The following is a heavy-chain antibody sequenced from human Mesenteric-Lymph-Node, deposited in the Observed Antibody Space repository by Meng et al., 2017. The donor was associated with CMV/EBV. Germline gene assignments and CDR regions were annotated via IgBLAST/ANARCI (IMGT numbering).Heavy chain of an antibody. J-gene: IGHJ4*02. CDR3: ARPRVAGTAHFDS. CDR1: GYTFTDYY. V-gene: IGHV1-2*02. CDR2: INPNSGGT. Sequence: ASVKVSCQASGYTFTDYYMHWVRQAPGQGLEWMGWINPNSGGTNYVQKFQGRVTMTRGTSITTAHMELNRLTSDDTAVYYCARPRVAGTAHFDSWGQGTLVTVSS. D-gene: IGHD6-19*01.